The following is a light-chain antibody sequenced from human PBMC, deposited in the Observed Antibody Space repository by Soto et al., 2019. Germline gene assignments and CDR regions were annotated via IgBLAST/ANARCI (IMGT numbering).Light chain of an antibody. V-gene: IGKV2D-29*01. Sequence: DIVMTQTPLSLSVTPGKPASISRKSSQSLLHSNEKTYVYWYLQKPGQPPHLLIYDVSTRLSGVPDRFSGSGSGTDFTLKISRVEAEDVGIYYCMQGIQLPWTFGQGTKVDIK. CDR3: MQGIQLPWT. CDR1: QSLLHSNEKTY. CDR2: DVS. J-gene: IGKJ1*01.